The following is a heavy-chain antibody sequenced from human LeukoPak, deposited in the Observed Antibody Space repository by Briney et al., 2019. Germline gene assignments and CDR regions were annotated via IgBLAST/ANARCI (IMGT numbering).Heavy chain of an antibody. CDR2: TYYRSKWYN. CDR1: GDSVSSNSVA. J-gene: IGHJ3*02. V-gene: IGHV6-1*01. D-gene: IGHD3-10*01. Sequence: SQTLSLTSAISGDSVSSNSVAWNWIRQSPSRCLEWLGRTYYRSKWYNDYAVSVKSRITINPDTSKNQFSLHLNSVTPEDTAVYYCARDPGAFDMWGQGTMVTVSS. CDR3: ARDPGAFDM.